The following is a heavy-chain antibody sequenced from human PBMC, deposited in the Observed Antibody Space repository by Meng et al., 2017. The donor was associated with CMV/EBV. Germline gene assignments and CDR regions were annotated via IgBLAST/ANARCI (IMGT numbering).Heavy chain of an antibody. V-gene: IGHV4-34*01. CDR3: ARRGRITMVRGVRYYYGMDV. Sequence: SQTLSLTCAVYGGSFSGYYWSWIRQPPGKGLEWTGEINHSGSTNYNPSLKSRVTISVDTSKNQFSLKLSSVTAADTAVYYCARRGRITMVRGVRYYYGMDVWGQGTTVTVSS. CDR1: GGSFSGYY. CDR2: INHSGST. J-gene: IGHJ6*02. D-gene: IGHD3-10*01.